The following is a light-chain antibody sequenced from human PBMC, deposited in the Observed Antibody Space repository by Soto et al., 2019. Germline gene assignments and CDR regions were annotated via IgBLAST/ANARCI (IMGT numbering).Light chain of an antibody. J-gene: IGLJ2*01. CDR2: LEGSGSY. V-gene: IGLV4-60*02. CDR3: ETWDINTHVV. CDR1: SGHSTYI. Sequence: QLVLTLSSSASASLGSSVKLTCTLSSGHSTYIIAWHQQQPGKAPRYLMKLEGSGSYNKGSGVPDRFSGSSSGADRYLTISNLQFEDEADYYCETWDINTHVVFGGGTLLTVL.